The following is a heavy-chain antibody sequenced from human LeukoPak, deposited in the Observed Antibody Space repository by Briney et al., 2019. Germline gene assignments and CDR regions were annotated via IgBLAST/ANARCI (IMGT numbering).Heavy chain of an antibody. D-gene: IGHD2-2*01. CDR1: GGSISSYY. CDR3: AREYCGSISCSFDY. CDR2: IYYSGST. V-gene: IGHV4-59*01. Sequence: SETLSLTCTVSGGSISSYYWSWIRQTPGKGLEWIGYIYYSGSTNYNPSLKSRVTISVDTSKNQFSLKLSSATAADTAVYYCAREYCGSISCSFDYWGQGTLVTVSS. J-gene: IGHJ4*02.